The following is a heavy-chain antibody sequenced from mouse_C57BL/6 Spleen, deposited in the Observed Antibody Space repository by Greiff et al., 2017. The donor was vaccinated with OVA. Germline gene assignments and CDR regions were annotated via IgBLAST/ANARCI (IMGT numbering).Heavy chain of an antibody. V-gene: IGHV5-17*01. CDR2: ISSGSSTI. Sequence: EVKLVESGGGLVKPGGSLKLSCAASGFTFSDYGMHWVRQAPEKGLEWVAYISSGSSTIYYADTVKGRFTISRDNATNTLFLQMTSLRSEDTAMYYCAKGSWAFYAMDYWGQGTSVTVSS. CDR1: GFTFSDYG. CDR3: AKGSWAFYAMDY. D-gene: IGHD3-1*01. J-gene: IGHJ4*01.